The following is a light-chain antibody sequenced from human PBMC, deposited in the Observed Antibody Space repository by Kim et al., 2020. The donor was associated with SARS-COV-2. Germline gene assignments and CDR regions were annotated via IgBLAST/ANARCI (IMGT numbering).Light chain of an antibody. J-gene: IGLJ1*01. CDR2: YDS. V-gene: IGLV3-21*04. Sequence: PGKTARIACGGNNIGSKSVHWYQQKPGQAPVLVIYYDSDRPSGIPERFSGSNSGNTATLTISRVEAGDEADYYCQVWDSSSDHPYVFGTGTKVTVL. CDR3: QVWDSSSDHPYV. CDR1: NIGSKS.